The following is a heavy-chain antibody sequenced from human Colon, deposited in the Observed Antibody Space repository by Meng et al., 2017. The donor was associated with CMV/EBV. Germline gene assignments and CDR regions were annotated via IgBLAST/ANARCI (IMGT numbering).Heavy chain of an antibody. CDR2: ISISSSYT. CDR1: GFSLNTYS. CDR3: ARTPSEGSSWYHYYYYYGMDV. J-gene: IGHJ6*02. Sequence: GGSLRLSCAASGFSLNTYSMNWIRQAPGKGLEWVASISISSSYTYYADSVKGRFTISRDNAKNSSYLQMTSLRAEDTAVYYCARTPSEGSSWYHYYYYYGMDVWGQGTTVTVSS. D-gene: IGHD6-13*01. V-gene: IGHV3-21*04.